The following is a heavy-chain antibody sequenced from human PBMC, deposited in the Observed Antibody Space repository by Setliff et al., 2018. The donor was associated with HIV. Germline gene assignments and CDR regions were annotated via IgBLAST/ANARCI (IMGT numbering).Heavy chain of an antibody. CDR3: ARAPQTSSNWRIWDY. V-gene: IGHV1-24*01. CDR2: FDPEDVET. CDR1: GYTFIDYF. D-gene: IGHD6-13*01. J-gene: IGHJ4*02. Sequence: ASVKVSCKASGYTFIDYFMHWVRQAPGKGLEWMGGFDPEDVETVYAQKFQGRVTMTEDTSIDTAYMELSSLRSEDTAVYYCARAPQTSSNWRIWDYWGQGTLVT.